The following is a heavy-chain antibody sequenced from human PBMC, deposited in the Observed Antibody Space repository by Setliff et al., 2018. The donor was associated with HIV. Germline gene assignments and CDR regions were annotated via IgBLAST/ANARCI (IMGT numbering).Heavy chain of an antibody. CDR1: GYNFVDYS. J-gene: IGHJ4*02. Sequence: GESLKISCQGSGYNFVDYSIAWVRQVPGKGLEWMGIIYPVDSETRYSPSFQGQVTISADKSINTACLQWTTLKASDSAMYYCARPRGNDYAGSGFDNWGQGTLVTAPQ. CDR2: IYPVDSET. CDR3: ARPRGNDYAGSGFDN. V-gene: IGHV5-51*01. D-gene: IGHD2-2*01.